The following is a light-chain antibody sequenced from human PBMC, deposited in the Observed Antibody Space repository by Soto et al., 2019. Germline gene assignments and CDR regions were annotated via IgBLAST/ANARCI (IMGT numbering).Light chain of an antibody. CDR1: QSVNSSY. CDR3: QQYGSSRGS. CDR2: GAC. Sequence: EIELTQSPATLSLSPGERATLSCRASQSVNSSYLAWYQQKPGQAPRLLIYGACSRATGIPDRFSGSGSGTDFTLTISRVEPEDFAVYYCQQYGSSRGSFGQGTKVEIK. V-gene: IGKV3-20*01. J-gene: IGKJ1*01.